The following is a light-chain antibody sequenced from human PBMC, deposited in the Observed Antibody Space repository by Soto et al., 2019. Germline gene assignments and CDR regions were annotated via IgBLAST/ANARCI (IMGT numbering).Light chain of an antibody. CDR1: QSVNSNY. V-gene: IGKV3-20*01. CDR2: GAS. Sequence: EMVMTQSPAILSVSPGESATLSCRASQSVNSNYLAWYQQHPGQPPRLLIYGASIRATGIPDRFSGSGSGTDFTLTISRLEPEDFAVYYCQQYGSSGTFGQGTKVDIK. CDR3: QQYGSSGT. J-gene: IGKJ1*01.